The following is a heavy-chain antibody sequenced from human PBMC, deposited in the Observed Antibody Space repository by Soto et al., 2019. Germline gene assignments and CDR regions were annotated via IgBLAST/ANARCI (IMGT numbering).Heavy chain of an antibody. V-gene: IGHV1-69*13. CDR3: ATRYYYDSSGYYPNYYYYGMDV. Sequence: SVKVSCKASGGTFSSYAISWVRQAPGQGLEWMGGIIPIFGTANYAQKFQGRVTITADESTSTAYMELSSLRSEDTAVYYCATRYYYDSSGYYPNYYYYGMDVWGQGTTVTVSS. J-gene: IGHJ6*02. D-gene: IGHD3-22*01. CDR1: GGTFSSYA. CDR2: IIPIFGTA.